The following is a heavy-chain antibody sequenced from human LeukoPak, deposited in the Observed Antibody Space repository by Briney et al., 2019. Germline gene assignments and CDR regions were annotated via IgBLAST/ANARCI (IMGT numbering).Heavy chain of an antibody. V-gene: IGHV3-74*01. CDR3: ARARLSGFDY. Sequence: GGSLRLSCAASRFTFSTYWMHWVRQAPGKGLVWVSRINSDGSSTGYADSVKGRFTISRDNAKNTLYLQMNSLRAEDTAVYYCARARLSGFDYWGQGTLVTVSS. CDR2: INSDGSST. D-gene: IGHD1-14*01. J-gene: IGHJ4*02. CDR1: RFTFSTYW.